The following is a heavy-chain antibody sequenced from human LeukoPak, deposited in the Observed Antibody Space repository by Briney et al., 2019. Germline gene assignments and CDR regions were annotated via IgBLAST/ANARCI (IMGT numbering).Heavy chain of an antibody. CDR1: GFTFSSYS. CDR2: ISSSSYI. V-gene: IGHV3-21*01. Sequence: TGGSLRLSCAASGFTFSSYSMNWVRQAPGKGLEWVSSISSSSYIYYADSVKGRFTISRDNAKNSLYLQMNSLRAEDTAVYYCARGLDSSSFDAFDIWGQGTMVTVSS. J-gene: IGHJ3*02. D-gene: IGHD6-6*01. CDR3: ARGLDSSSFDAFDI.